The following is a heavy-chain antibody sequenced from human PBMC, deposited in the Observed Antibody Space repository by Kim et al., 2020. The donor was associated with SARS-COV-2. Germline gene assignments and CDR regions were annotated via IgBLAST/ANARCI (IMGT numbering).Heavy chain of an antibody. Sequence: GGSLRLSCAASGFTFSSYGMHWVRQAPGKGLEWVAIIWYDGSNKYYADSVKGRFTISRDNSKNTLYLQMNSLRAEDTAVYYYARDSMFTSGYYDPFYYYMDVWGKGTTVTVSS. CDR2: IWYDGSNK. CDR3: ARDSMFTSGYYDPFYYYMDV. V-gene: IGHV3-33*01. CDR1: GFTFSSYG. J-gene: IGHJ6*03. D-gene: IGHD3-16*01.